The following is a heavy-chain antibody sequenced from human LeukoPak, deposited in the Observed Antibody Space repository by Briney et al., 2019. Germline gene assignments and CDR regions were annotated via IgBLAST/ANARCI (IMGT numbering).Heavy chain of an antibody. D-gene: IGHD6-6*01. J-gene: IGHJ6*03. CDR1: GFTFSDYY. CDR2: ISSSGSTI. CDR3: ARDHFANIAARAVGCYYYMDV. Sequence: GGSLRLSCAASGFTFSDYYMSWIRQAPGKGLEWVSYISSSGSTIYYADSVKGRFTISRDNAKNSLYLQMNSLRAEDTAVYYCARDHFANIAARAVGCYYYMDVWGKGTTVTVSS. V-gene: IGHV3-11*01.